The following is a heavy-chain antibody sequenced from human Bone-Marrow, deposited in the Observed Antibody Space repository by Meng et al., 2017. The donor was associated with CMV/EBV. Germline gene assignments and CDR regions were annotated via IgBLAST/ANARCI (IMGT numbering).Heavy chain of an antibody. CDR2: ISSSSSYI. J-gene: IGHJ6*02. D-gene: IGHD2-2*01. CDR1: GFTISSYS. CDR3: ARSHSKGCSSTSCYYYYYYGMDV. Sequence: GESLRLSCAASGFTISSYSMNWVRQAPGKGMEWVSSISSSSSYIYYADSVKGRFTISRDNAKNSLYLQMNSLRAEDTAVYYCARSHSKGCSSTSCYYYYYYGMDVWGQGTTVTVSS. V-gene: IGHV3-21*01.